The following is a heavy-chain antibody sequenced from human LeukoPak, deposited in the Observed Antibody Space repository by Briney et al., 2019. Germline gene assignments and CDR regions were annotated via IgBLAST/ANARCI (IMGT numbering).Heavy chain of an antibody. D-gene: IGHD6-19*01. CDR2: ISTHSTSI. V-gene: IGHV3-48*01. J-gene: IGHJ4*02. Sequence: PGGSLRLSCAASGFTFSDYNMNWYRQAPGKRLDWVSYISTHSTSIYYADSVKGRFTISRDNAKSSLYLQMNSLRADDTAVYYCARGSTVAGTRTVPNPERWGQGTLVTVSS. CDR1: GFTFSDYN. CDR3: ARGSTVAGTRTVPNPER.